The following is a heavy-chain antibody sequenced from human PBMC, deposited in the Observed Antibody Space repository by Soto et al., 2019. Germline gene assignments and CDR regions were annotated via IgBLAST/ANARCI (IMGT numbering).Heavy chain of an antibody. CDR3: VGEVASGY. D-gene: IGHD2-21*01. CDR2: ISRDGSTM. Sequence: QVQLVESGGGVVQPGRSLRLSCAASGVTLSNFGMHWVRQAPGKGLEWVAVISRDGSTMFYADSVKGRFTISRDSSRNTRYVQMNSLRAEDAAVYHCVGEVASGYWGQGTLVTVSS. J-gene: IGHJ4*02. V-gene: IGHV3-30*03. CDR1: GVTLSNFG.